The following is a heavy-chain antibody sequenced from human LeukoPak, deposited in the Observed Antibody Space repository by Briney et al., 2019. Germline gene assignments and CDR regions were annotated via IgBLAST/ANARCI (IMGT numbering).Heavy chain of an antibody. Sequence: PGGSLRLSCAASGFTFSSYSMNWVRQAPGKGLEWVSSISSSSSYIYYADSVKGRFTISRDNAKNSLYLQMNSLRAEDTAVYYCARDQQNGYSSGWSFDSWGQGTLVTVSS. CDR1: GFTFSSYS. D-gene: IGHD6-19*01. V-gene: IGHV3-21*01. CDR2: ISSSSSYI. CDR3: ARDQQNGYSSGWSFDS. J-gene: IGHJ5*01.